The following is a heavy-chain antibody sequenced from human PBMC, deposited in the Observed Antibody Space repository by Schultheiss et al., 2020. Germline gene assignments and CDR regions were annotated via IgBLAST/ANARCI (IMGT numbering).Heavy chain of an antibody. Sequence: GGSLRLSCAASGFTFSSYAMHWVRQAPGKGLEWVAVIWYDGSNKYYADSVKGRFTISRDNSKNTLYLQMNSLRAEDTAVYYCAKFSRCSSSSCYIDSWGQGALVTVSS. CDR1: GFTFSSYA. CDR3: AKFSRCSSSSCYIDS. D-gene: IGHD2-2*01. V-gene: IGHV3-33*06. J-gene: IGHJ4*02. CDR2: IWYDGSNK.